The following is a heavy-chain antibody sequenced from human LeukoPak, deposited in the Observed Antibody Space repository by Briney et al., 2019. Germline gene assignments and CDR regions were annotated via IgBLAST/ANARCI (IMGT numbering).Heavy chain of an antibody. D-gene: IGHD1-26*01. CDR1: GFTFSSYS. CDR2: ISSSSSYI. CDR3: AKENSGSYSRVLGGSGEPLPLDY. Sequence: GGSLRLSFAAFGFTFSSYSMNWVRQAPGKGLEWVSSISSSSSYIYYADSVKGRFTISRDNSKNSLYLQMNSLRTEDTALYYCAKENSGSYSRVLGGSGEPLPLDYWGQGTLVTVSS. V-gene: IGHV3-21*04. J-gene: IGHJ4*02.